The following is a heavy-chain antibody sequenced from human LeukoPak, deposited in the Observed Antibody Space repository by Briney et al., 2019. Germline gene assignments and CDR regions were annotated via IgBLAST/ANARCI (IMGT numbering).Heavy chain of an antibody. D-gene: IGHD6-6*01. CDR3: ARGAAPSYMDV. CDR2: IDHSGST. V-gene: IGHV4-38-2*01. J-gene: IGHJ6*03. Sequence: SETLSLTCAVSGYSLSSGYYWGWIRQPPGKGLEWIGEIDHSGSTNYNPSLKSRVTISVDTSKNQFSLKLSSVTAADTAVYYCARGAAPSYMDVWGKGTTVTVSS. CDR1: GYSLSSGYY.